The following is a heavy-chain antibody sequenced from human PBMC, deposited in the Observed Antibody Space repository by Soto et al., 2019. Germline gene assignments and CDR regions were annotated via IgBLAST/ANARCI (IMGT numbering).Heavy chain of an antibody. D-gene: IGHD4-17*01. CDR2: IYWDDSK. J-gene: IGHJ4*02. Sequence: QITLKESGPPLVKPTQTLTLTCTFSGFSLSTNGVGVGWIRQPPGKALEWLALIYWDDSKEYSPSLRSRLTITKXXSRNQVVLTMTTMDPVDTATYSCAKKGGGDYILGYWGQGTLVTVSA. CDR3: AKKGGGDYILGY. V-gene: IGHV2-5*02. CDR1: GFSLSTNGVG.